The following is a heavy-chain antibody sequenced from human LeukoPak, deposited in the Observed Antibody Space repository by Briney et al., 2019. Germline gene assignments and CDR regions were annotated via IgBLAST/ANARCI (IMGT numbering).Heavy chain of an antibody. CDR3: ARRGGSSSRRSPIDY. CDR1: GFTFSSYW. J-gene: IGHJ4*02. V-gene: IGHV3-74*01. D-gene: IGHD6-6*01. Sequence: GGSLRLSCAASGFTFSSYWMHWVRQAPGKGLVWVSRINSDGSNTSYADSVKGRFTISRDNAKNSLFLQMNGLRAEDTAVYYCARRGGSSSRRSPIDYWGQGTLVTVSS. CDR2: INSDGSNT.